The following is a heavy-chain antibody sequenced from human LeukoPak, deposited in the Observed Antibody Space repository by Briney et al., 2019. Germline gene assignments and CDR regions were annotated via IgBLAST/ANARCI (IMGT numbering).Heavy chain of an antibody. CDR3: ARASNSGSFPDLGAFDI. CDR2: IIPIFGTA. J-gene: IGHJ3*02. D-gene: IGHD1-26*01. V-gene: IGHV1-69*05. CDR1: GGTFSSYA. Sequence: SVKVSCKASGGTFSSYAISWARQAPGQGLEWMGGIIPIFGTANYAQKLQGRVTITTDESTSTAYMELSSLRSEDTAVYYCARASNSGSFPDLGAFDIWGQGTMVTVSS.